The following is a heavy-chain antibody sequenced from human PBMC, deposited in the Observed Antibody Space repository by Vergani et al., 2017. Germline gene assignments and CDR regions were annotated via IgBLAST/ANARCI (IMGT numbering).Heavy chain of an antibody. J-gene: IGHJ5*01. CDR3: AHSWNFGRRDWFDS. CDR2: ISPKTGDT. CDR1: ESTFSDYN. Sequence: QVQLMQSGPVMKKPGGSMKVSCQASESTFSDYNIHWVRQAPGQGLQWMGWISPKTGDTNYLQRFQDRVTMSRDASTKTVYLKMTRLTSDDTAIYYCAHSWNFGRRDWFDSWGPGTLVTVSS. V-gene: IGHV1-2*02. D-gene: IGHD1-26*01.